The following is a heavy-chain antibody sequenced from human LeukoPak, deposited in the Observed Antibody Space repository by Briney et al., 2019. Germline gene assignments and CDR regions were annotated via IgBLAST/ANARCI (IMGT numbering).Heavy chain of an antibody. CDR1: GFTFSSYS. Sequence: GGSLRLSCAASGFTFSSYSMNWVRQAPGKGLEWVSSISSSSYIYYADSVKGRFTISRDNAKNSLYLQMNSLRAEDTAVYYCAREGYCSSTSCPIDYWGQGTLVTVSS. J-gene: IGHJ4*02. D-gene: IGHD2-2*01. CDR3: AREGYCSSTSCPIDY. CDR2: ISSSSYI. V-gene: IGHV3-21*01.